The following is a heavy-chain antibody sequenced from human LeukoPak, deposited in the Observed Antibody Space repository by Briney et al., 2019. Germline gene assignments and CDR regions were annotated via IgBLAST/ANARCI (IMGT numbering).Heavy chain of an antibody. CDR3: ARGIQLWLQDYYYGMDV. CDR1: GYTFTSYG. Sequence: ASVKVPCKASGYTFTSYGISWVRQAPGQGLEWMGWISAYNGNTNYAQKLQGRVTMTTDTSTSTAYMELRSLRSDDTAVYYCARGIQLWLQDYYYGMDVWGQGTTVTVSS. J-gene: IGHJ6*02. D-gene: IGHD5-18*01. CDR2: ISAYNGNT. V-gene: IGHV1-18*01.